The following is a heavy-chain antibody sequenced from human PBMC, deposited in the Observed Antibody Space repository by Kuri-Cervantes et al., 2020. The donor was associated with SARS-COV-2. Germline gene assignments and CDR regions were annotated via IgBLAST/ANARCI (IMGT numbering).Heavy chain of an antibody. J-gene: IGHJ4*02. V-gene: IGHV3-30*02. CDR3: AKDIILRSRGDGPGTFDY. CDR2: IRYDGSNK. CDR1: GFTFSSCG. Sequence: GGSLRLSCAASGFTFSSCGMHWVRQAPGKGLEWVAFIRYDGSNKYYADAVKGRFTISRDNSKTTMYLQMNSLRAEDTALYYCAKDIILRSRGDGPGTFDYWGQGTLVTVSS. D-gene: IGHD5-24*01.